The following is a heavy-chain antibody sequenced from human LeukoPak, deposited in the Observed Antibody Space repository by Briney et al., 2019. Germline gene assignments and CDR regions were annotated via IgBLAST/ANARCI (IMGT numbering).Heavy chain of an antibody. CDR3: ARHAKTTVTPSFDY. J-gene: IGHJ4*02. V-gene: IGHV4-59*08. D-gene: IGHD4-17*01. CDR1: GGSISSYY. CDR2: IYYSGST. Sequence: SETLSLTCTVSGGSISSYYWSWIRQPPGKGLEWIGYIYYSGSTNYNPSLKSRVTISVDTSKNQFSLKLSSVTAADTAVYYCARHAKTTVTPSFDYWGQGTLVTVSS.